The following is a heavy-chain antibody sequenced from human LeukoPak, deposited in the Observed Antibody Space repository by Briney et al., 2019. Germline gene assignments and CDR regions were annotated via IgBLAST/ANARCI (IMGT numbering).Heavy chain of an antibody. CDR3: ARSRDDAFDI. CDR1: GNTFTDYF. V-gene: IGHV1-2*02. J-gene: IGHJ3*02. CDR2: INPNSGGT. Sequence: ASVKVSCKASGNTFTDYFTHWVRQAPGQGLEWMGWINPNSGGTDSAQKFQDRVTMARDTSIPTAYMELSRLISDDTAVYYCARSRDDAFDIWGQGTMVTVSS.